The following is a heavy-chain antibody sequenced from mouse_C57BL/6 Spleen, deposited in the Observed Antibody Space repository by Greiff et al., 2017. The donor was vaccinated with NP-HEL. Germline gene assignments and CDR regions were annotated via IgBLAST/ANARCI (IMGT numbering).Heavy chain of an antibody. CDR2: IDPSDSYT. V-gene: IGHV1-50*01. Sequence: VKLQQPGAELVKPGASVKLSCKASGYTFTSYWMQWVKQRPGQGLEWIGEIDPSDSYTNYNQKFKGKATLTVDTSSSTAYMQLSSLTSEDSAVYYCARREPWTYWGQGTTLTVSS. J-gene: IGHJ2*01. CDR1: GYTFTSYW. CDR3: ARREPWTY.